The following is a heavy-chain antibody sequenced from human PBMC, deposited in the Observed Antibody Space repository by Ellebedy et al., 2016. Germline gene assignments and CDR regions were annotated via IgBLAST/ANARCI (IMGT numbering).Heavy chain of an antibody. CDR3: AGITIGTVDY. Sequence: SETLSLXXTVSGGSIRGFHWGWLRQPLGRGLEWIAYIHYSGTTNYNPSLRSRVTISIDTSKNQFSLKLSSVTAADTAVYYCAGITIGTVDYWGQGTLVTVS. V-gene: IGHV4-59*13. CDR2: IHYSGTT. CDR1: GGSIRGFH. J-gene: IGHJ4*02. D-gene: IGHD1-1*01.